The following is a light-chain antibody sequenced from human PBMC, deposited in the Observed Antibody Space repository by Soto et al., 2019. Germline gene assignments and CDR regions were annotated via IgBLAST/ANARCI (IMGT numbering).Light chain of an antibody. Sequence: EIVMTQSPATLSVFPGERATLSCRASQTVSTNLAWYQQEPGQAPRLLIFGASARAAGVPARFSGRGSGTEFTLTISSLQSEDFAVYYCLQYNNWPPYSFGQGTRLEIK. CDR2: GAS. J-gene: IGKJ2*01. CDR3: LQYNNWPPYS. CDR1: QTVSTN. V-gene: IGKV3-15*01.